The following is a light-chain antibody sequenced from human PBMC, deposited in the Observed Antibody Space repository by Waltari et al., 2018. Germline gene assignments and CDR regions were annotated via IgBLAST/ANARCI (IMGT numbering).Light chain of an antibody. J-gene: IGLJ1*01. CDR2: EVT. CDR1: SSDVGNYDL. CDR3: CSYAGLGIYV. V-gene: IGLV2-23*02. Sequence: QSGLTQPASVSGSPGQSITMSCTGTSSDVGNYDLVSWYQQFPGKAPKLMFYEVTRRSSGFFDRFSGSKSGNTASLTIYGLQSEDEADYYCCSYAGLGIYVFGTGTKVTVL.